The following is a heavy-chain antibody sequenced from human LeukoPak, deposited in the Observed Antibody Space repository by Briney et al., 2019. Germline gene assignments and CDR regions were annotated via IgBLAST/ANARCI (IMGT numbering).Heavy chain of an antibody. CDR3: AKSIIDS. J-gene: IGHJ4*02. V-gene: IGHV3-23*01. CDR1: GFTFRNYA. D-gene: IGHD2-21*01. CDR2: ISASGGST. Sequence: GGSLRLSCAASGFTFRNYAMSWVRRAPGKGLEWVSTISASGGSTYYADSVKGRFTISRDNSKNTLYLQMNSLRAEDTAVFYCAKSIIDSWGQGALVTVSS.